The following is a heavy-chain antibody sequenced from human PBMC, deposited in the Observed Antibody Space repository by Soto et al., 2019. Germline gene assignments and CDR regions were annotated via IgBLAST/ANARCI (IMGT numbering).Heavy chain of an antibody. CDR2: ISPYNGNT. J-gene: IGHJ5*02. CDR3: ARGGVHIVGLAPAPNWFDP. D-gene: IGHD2-2*01. Sequence: GASVKVSCKTSGYTFVNYGIAWVRQAPGQGLEWMGWISPYNGNTNYAQKLQGRVTMTTDTSTRTAYMELRSLRDDDTAVYYCARGGVHIVGLAPAPNWFDPWGQGTPVTVSS. V-gene: IGHV1-18*01. CDR1: GYTFVNYG.